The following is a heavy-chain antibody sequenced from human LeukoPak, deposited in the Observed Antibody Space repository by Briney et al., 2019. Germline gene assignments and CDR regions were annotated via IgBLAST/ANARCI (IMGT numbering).Heavy chain of an antibody. CDR2: IYHSGST. D-gene: IGHD6-19*01. V-gene: IGHV4-38-2*02. Sequence: SETLSLTCTVSGHSISSGYFWGWIRQPPGKGLEWIGSIYHSGSTHYNPSLKSRVTISIITSKNQFSLKLSSVTAADTAVYYCASHSSGWYRGWFDPWGQGTLVTVSS. J-gene: IGHJ5*02. CDR1: GHSISSGYF. CDR3: ASHSSGWYRGWFDP.